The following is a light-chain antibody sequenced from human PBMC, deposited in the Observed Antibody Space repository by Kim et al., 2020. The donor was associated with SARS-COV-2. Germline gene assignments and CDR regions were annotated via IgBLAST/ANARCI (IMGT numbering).Light chain of an antibody. V-gene: IGKV1-9*01. CDR2: AAS. CDR1: QGISSY. CDR3: QQLNSYPNT. Sequence: DIQLTQSPSFLSASVGDRVTITCRASQGISSYLAWYQQKPGKASKLLIYAASTLQSGVPSRFSGSGSGTEFTLTISSLQPEDFATYYCQQLNSYPNTFGGGTKLEIK. J-gene: IGKJ4*01.